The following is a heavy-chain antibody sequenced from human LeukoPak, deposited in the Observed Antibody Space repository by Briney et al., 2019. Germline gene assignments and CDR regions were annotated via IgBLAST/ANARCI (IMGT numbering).Heavy chain of an antibody. CDR2: IWFDGSNK. V-gene: IGHV3-33*01. CDR3: ARDKGTRSLDY. D-gene: IGHD2-2*01. J-gene: IGHJ4*02. CDR1: GLPFSSSG. Sequence: PGTSLRLSCAASGLPFSSSGMHWVRQAPGKGLEWVAIIWFDGSNKYFADSVKGRFTVSRDNSKNTVYLQMNSLRAEDTAAYYCARDKGTRSLDYWGQGTLVAVSS.